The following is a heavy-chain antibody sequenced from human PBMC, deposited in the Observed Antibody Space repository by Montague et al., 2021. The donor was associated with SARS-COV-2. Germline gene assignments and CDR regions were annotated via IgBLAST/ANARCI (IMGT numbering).Heavy chain of an antibody. Sequence: SETLSLTCAVYGGSFSGYYWSWIRQPPEKGLEWIGEINQTGSTNNNPSLKSRVILSVDTSKNQFSLKLSSVTAADTAVYYCARRGSSVWVVTVSAELDYWGQGGLVIVSS. J-gene: IGHJ4*02. CDR1: GGSFSGYY. CDR2: INQTGST. V-gene: IGHV4-34*01. D-gene: IGHD3-10*01. CDR3: ARRGSSVWVVTVSAELDY.